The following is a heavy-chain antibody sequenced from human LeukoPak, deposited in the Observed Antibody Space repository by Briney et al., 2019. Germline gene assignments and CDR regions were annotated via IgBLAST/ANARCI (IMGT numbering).Heavy chain of an antibody. V-gene: IGHV3-23*01. CDR3: AKAPDSGDSTYYDFWSGYPTPSYYFDY. D-gene: IGHD3-3*01. CDR2: ISGSGGST. J-gene: IGHJ4*02. CDR1: GFTFSSYA. Sequence: GGSLRLSCAASGFTFSSYAMSWVRQASGKGLEWLSAISGSGGSTYYADAVKGRFTISRDNSKNTLYLQMNSLRAEDTAVYYCAKAPDSGDSTYYDFWSGYPTPSYYFDYWGQGTLVTVSS.